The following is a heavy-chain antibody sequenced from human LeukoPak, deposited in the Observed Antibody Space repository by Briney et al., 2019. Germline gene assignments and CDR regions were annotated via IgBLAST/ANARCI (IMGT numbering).Heavy chain of an antibody. Sequence: SETLSLTCGVYGGSFSGYYWSWIRQPPGKGLEWSGEINHSGSTNYNPSLKSRVTISVDTSKNQFSLKLTSVTAADTAVFFCARHGYGDYVGNWFDPWGQGTLVTVSS. CDR3: ARHGYGDYVGNWFDP. CDR2: INHSGST. V-gene: IGHV4-34*01. D-gene: IGHD4-17*01. J-gene: IGHJ5*02. CDR1: GGSFSGYY.